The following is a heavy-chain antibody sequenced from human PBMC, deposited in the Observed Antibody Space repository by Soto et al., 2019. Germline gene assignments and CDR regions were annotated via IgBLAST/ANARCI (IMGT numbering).Heavy chain of an antibody. J-gene: IGHJ4*02. V-gene: IGHV3-9*01. CDR1: GFTFDDYA. CDR2: TSWNSGSI. D-gene: IGHD3-16*02. CDR3: AKERYDYIWGSYRTGYFDY. Sequence: EVQLVESGGGLVQPGRSLRLSCAASGFTFDDYAMHWVRQAPGKGLEWVSGTSWNSGSIGYADSVKGRFTISRDNAKNNLYLQMNSLRAEDTALYYCAKERYDYIWGSYRTGYFDYWGQGSLVTVSS.